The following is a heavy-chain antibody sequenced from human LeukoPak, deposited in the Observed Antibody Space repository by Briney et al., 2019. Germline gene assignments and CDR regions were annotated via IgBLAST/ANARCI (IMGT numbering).Heavy chain of an antibody. CDR2: IYYSGNT. J-gene: IGHJ4*02. D-gene: IGHD4-11*01. CDR1: GYSISSGYY. Sequence: SETLSLTCTVSGYSISSGYYWGWIRQPPGKGLEWIGYIYYSGNTRYNPSLKSRVTISLDTSKNQFSLKVSSVTAADTAVYYCARDYTNPPRFDYWGQGTLDTVSS. V-gene: IGHV4-61*01. CDR3: ARDYTNPPRFDY.